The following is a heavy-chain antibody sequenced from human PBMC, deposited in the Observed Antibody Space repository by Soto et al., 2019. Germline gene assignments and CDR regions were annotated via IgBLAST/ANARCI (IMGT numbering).Heavy chain of an antibody. V-gene: IGHV3-30-3*01. CDR2: ISYDGSNK. D-gene: IGHD5-12*01. CDR3: ARTGAGGYARFDY. J-gene: IGHJ4*02. CDR1: GFTFSSYA. Sequence: QVQLVESGGGVVQPGRSLRLSCAASGFTFSSYAMHWVRQAPGKGLEWVAVISYDGSNKYYADSVKGRFTISRDNSKNTLYLQMNSLRAEDTAVYYWARTGAGGYARFDYWGQGTLVTVSS.